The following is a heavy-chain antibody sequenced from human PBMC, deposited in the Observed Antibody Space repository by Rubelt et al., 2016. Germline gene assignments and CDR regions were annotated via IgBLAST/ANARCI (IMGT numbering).Heavy chain of an antibody. CDR2: AYDRGSA. Sequence: QVQLQESGPGLVKPSETLSLTCTVSGYSFSSGYYWAWIRQSPGKGLEWIGSAYDRGSAYSNPSLESRVTISIDTTKNHFSRRLGSVTAADTSVYYWAAAPDSSGYYGNFDYWGQGTLVTVSS. V-gene: IGHV4-38-2*02. CDR1: GYSFSSGYY. CDR3: AAAPDSSGYYGNFDY. D-gene: IGHD3-22*01. J-gene: IGHJ4*02.